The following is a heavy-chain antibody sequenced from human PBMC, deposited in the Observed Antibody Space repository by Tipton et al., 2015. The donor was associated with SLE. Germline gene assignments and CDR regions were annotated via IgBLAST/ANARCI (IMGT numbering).Heavy chain of an antibody. V-gene: IGHV4-39*07. CDR3: APGDFWSR. Sequence: GLVKPSETLSLTCAVYGGSISSSSYYWGWIRQPPGKGLEWIGSIYYSGSTYYNPSLKSRVTISVDTSKNQFSLKLSSVTAADTAVYYCAPGDFWSRWGQGTLVTVSS. D-gene: IGHD3-3*01. CDR1: GGSISSSSYY. CDR2: IYYSGST. J-gene: IGHJ4*02.